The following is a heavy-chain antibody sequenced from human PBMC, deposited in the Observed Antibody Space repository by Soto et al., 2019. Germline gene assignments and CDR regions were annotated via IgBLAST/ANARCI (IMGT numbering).Heavy chain of an antibody. D-gene: IGHD6-19*01. CDR2: IYYSGST. J-gene: IGHJ6*02. Sequence: SETLSLTCTVTGCSISSSSYYWGWIRQPPGKGLEWIGSIYYSGSTYYNPSLKSRVTISVDTSKNQFSLKLSSVTAAVTAVYYCAGQRMAVAGYYYYYGMDVWGQGTTVTVSS. CDR3: AGQRMAVAGYYYYYGMDV. V-gene: IGHV4-39*01. CDR1: GCSISSSSYY.